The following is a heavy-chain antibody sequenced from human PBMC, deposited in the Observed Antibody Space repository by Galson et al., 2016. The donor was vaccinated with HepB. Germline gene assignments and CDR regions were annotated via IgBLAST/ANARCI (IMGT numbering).Heavy chain of an antibody. V-gene: IGHV1-69*13. CDR2: IIPIFHTA. CDR3: AREDYCSSSSCYEELGYYYYGMDV. D-gene: IGHD2-2*01. Sequence: SVKVSCKASGGTFSNYAITWVRQAPGQGLEWMGGIIPIFHTANYAQNFQGRVTITADESTNTSYMDLSSLRFEDTAVYYCAREDYCSSSSCYEELGYYYYGMDVWGQGTTVTVSS. CDR1: GGTFSNYA. J-gene: IGHJ6*02.